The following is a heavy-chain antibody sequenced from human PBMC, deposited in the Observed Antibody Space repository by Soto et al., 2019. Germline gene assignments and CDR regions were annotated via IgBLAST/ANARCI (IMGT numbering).Heavy chain of an antibody. CDR3: AKDGLSDSPSAIDY. V-gene: IGHV3-23*01. D-gene: IGHD6-13*01. CDR2: IGGSGRKT. J-gene: IGHJ4*02. Sequence: GGSLRLSCAASGFTFTKSGMSWVRQAPGKGLEWVAGIGGSGRKTYYADSVKGQFSISRDNSKNSLFLQMNSLSADDTAIYYCAKDGLSDSPSAIDYWGLGTLVTVSS. CDR1: GFTFTKSG.